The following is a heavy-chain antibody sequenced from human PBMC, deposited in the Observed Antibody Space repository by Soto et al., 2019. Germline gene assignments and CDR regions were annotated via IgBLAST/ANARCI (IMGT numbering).Heavy chain of an antibody. CDR2: IYSGGST. V-gene: IGHV3-53*01. D-gene: IGHD2-2*01. Sequence: GGSLRLSCAASGSTVSSNYMSWVRQAPGKGLEWVSVIYSGGSTYYADSVKGRFTISRDNSKNTLYLQMNSLRAEDTAVYYCARDRVIGVVPAVYYYGMDVWGQGTTVTVSS. J-gene: IGHJ6*02. CDR3: ARDRVIGVVPAVYYYGMDV. CDR1: GSTVSSNY.